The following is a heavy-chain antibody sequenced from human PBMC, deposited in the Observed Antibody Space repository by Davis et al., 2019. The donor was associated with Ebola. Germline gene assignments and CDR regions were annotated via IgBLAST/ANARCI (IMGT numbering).Heavy chain of an antibody. Sequence: GGSLRLSCVASGFTFTRYWMSWVRQAPGKGLEWVANIKQDGSEKYYVDSVEGRFTISRDNAKNSLYLQMNSLRAEDTAVYYCARGPSTGNSFSYWGQGTLVTVSS. D-gene: IGHD6-13*01. CDR1: GFTFTRYW. CDR2: IKQDGSEK. CDR3: ARGPSTGNSFSY. J-gene: IGHJ4*02. V-gene: IGHV3-7*01.